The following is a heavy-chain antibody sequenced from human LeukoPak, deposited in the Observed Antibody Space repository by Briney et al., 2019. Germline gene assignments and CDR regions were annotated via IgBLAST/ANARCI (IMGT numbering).Heavy chain of an antibody. J-gene: IGHJ4*02. CDR1: GFTLSSYA. Sequence: GGSLRLSCAASGFTLSSYAMSWVRQPPGKGLEWVSAISDSGNPYHADPVKGRFTISRDSSKNTLFLQMNRLRPEDAAVYYCAKAPVTTCRGAYCYPFDYWGQGTLVTVSS. V-gene: IGHV3-23*01. CDR2: ISDSGNP. CDR3: AKAPVTTCRGAYCYPFDY. D-gene: IGHD2-21*01.